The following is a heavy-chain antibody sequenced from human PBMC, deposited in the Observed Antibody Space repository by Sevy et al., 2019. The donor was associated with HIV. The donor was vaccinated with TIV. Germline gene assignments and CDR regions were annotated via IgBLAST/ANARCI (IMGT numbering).Heavy chain of an antibody. V-gene: IGHV1-58*02. CDR2: IVVGYGNT. D-gene: IGHD6-19*01. J-gene: IGHJ6*02. Sequence: ASVKVSCKASGFTFTSSAMQWVRQARGQRLEWIGWIVVGYGNTNYAQKFRERVTITRDMSTSTAYMELSSLRSEDTAVYYCAAADSYSSGWYPNYAIDVWGQGTTVTVSS. CDR1: GFTFTSSA. CDR3: AAADSYSSGWYPNYAIDV.